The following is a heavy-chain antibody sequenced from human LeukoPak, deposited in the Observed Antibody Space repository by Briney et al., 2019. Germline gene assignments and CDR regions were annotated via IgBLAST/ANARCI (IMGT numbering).Heavy chain of an antibody. Sequence: PGGSLRLSCVASGFSFTGNWMSWVRQAPGKGPEWVASIKQDGSEKYYGDSVSGRFTISRDNAKNSLYLQMNSLRVEDTAVYYCAQEGNWGQGTLVTVSS. CDR2: IKQDGSEK. V-gene: IGHV3-7*01. CDR3: AQEGN. J-gene: IGHJ4*02. CDR1: GFSFTGNW.